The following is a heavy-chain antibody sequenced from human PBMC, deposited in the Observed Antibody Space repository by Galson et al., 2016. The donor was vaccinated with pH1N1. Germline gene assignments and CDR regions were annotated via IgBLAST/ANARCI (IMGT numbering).Heavy chain of an antibody. D-gene: IGHD5-24*01. CDR1: GYRFSGSW. J-gene: IGHJ4*02. CDR3: ARYRDGYKRTASFDH. V-gene: IGHV5-51*01. CDR2: VCVVVFDS. Sequence: QSGADVKKSGESLKLCCWGSGYRFSGSWLVWGWRVLGWGLGWLGVVCVVVFDSRYSPSFEGQVTISADNSINTAYLQWSSLTASDTAIYYCARYRDGYKRTASFDHWGQGTLVTVSS.